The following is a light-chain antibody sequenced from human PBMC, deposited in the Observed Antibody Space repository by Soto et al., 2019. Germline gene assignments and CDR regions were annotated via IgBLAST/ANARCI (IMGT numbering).Light chain of an antibody. CDR1: SSDVGGYNY. J-gene: IGLJ1*01. Sequence: QSALTQPPSASGSPGQSVTISCTGTSSDVGGYNYVSWYQQHPGKAPKLMIYDVIKRPSGVPDRFSGSKSGNTASLTVSGLQEEEEDYYYCRSYASSPYVFGAGTKLTVL. V-gene: IGLV2-8*01. CDR3: RSYASSPYV. CDR2: DVI.